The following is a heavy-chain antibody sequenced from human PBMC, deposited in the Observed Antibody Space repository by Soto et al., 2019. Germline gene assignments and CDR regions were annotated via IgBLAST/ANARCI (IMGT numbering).Heavy chain of an antibody. D-gene: IGHD1-26*01. CDR3: AKDKWEPRAVFDY. J-gene: IGHJ4*02. V-gene: IGHV3-23*01. CDR2: ISGSGGTT. Sequence: EVQLLESGGGLVQPGGSLRLSCAASGLTFSSYAMSWVRQAPGKGLEWVSVISGSGGTTYYADSVKGRFTISRDNSKNTLYLQMNSLRAEDAAVYYCAKDKWEPRAVFDYWGQGTLVTVSS. CDR1: GLTFSSYA.